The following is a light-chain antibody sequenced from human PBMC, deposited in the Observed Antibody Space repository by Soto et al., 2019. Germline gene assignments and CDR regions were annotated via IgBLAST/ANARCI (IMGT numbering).Light chain of an antibody. V-gene: IGLV2-14*01. CDR1: SSDIGGYNY. Sequence: QSVLTQPASVSGSPGQSITISCTGTSSDIGGYNYVPWYQQHPNKTPNLIIYDVSDRPSGVSNRISGSKSGNTASLTISGLQAEDEADYYCSSYTSSSTLIFGGGTKVTVL. CDR3: SSYTSSSTLI. J-gene: IGLJ2*01. CDR2: DVS.